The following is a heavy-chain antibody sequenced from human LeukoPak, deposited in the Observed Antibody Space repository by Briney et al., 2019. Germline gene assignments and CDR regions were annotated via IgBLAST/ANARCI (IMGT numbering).Heavy chain of an antibody. CDR2: INHSGST. CDR3: ARHGVVGATPPRY. V-gene: IGHV4-34*01. Sequence: PSETLSLTCAVYGGSFSSYSWNWIRQPPGKGLEWIGEINHSGSTNYNPSLKSGVTISVDMSRNQFSLKLSSVTAADTAVYYCARHGVVGATPPRYWGQGTLVTVSS. D-gene: IGHD1-26*01. J-gene: IGHJ4*02. CDR1: GGSFSSYS.